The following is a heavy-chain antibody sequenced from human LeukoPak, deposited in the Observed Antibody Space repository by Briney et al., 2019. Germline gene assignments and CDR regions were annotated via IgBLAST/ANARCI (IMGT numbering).Heavy chain of an antibody. CDR2: ISGSGNST. Sequence: GGSLRLSCAASGFTFSTYAMSWVRQAPGKGLEWVSSISGSGNSTYHADSVKGRFTISRDNSKNTLHVQMTSLRAEDTAVYYCARVDDSSGYGFNWGQGTLVTVSS. J-gene: IGHJ4*02. D-gene: IGHD3-22*01. CDR3: ARVDDSSGYGFN. V-gene: IGHV3-23*01. CDR1: GFTFSTYA.